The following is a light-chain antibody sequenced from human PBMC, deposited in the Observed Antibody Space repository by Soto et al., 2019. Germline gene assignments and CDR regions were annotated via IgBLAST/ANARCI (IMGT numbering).Light chain of an antibody. CDR1: QYINTR. CDR3: HQRQSLPRT. CDR2: QTS. Sequence: EIVWTQSPATLSSFPGDRVTLSCRASQYINTRLAWYQHRPGQSPRLLIYQTSLRAAGIPARFSASGSGTDFTRTISDVQPEDFALYYCHQRQSLPRTFGQGTKVDI. J-gene: IGKJ1*01. V-gene: IGKV3-11*01.